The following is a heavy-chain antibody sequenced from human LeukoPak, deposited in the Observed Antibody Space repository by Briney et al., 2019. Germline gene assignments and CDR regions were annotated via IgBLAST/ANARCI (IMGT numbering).Heavy chain of an antibody. CDR2: ISAYNGNT. V-gene: IGHV1-18*01. CDR3: ARLPVAVDGPYSFDY. J-gene: IGHJ4*02. Sequence: ASVKVSCKASGYTFTSYGIGWVRQAPGQGLEWMGWISAYNGNTNYAQKLQDRVTMTTDTSTSTAYMELRSLRSDDTAVYYCARLPVAVDGPYSFDYWGQGTLVTVSS. CDR1: GYTFTSYG. D-gene: IGHD6-19*01.